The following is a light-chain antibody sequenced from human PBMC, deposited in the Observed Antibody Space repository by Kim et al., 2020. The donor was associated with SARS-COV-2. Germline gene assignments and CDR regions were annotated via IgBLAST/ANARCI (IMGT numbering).Light chain of an antibody. CDR3: QQYNYYPYS. CDR1: QSISSW. CDR2: MAS. V-gene: IGKV1-5*03. J-gene: IGKJ2*03. Sequence: SASLGDRVTITCRASQSISSWLAWYQQKPGKAPKLLISMASSLESGVPSRFSGSGSGTEFTLTIISLQPDDFATYFCQQYNYYPYSFAQGTKLEI.